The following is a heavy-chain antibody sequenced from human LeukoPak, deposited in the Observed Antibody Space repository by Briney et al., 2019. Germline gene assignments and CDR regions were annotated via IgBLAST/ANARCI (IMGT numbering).Heavy chain of an antibody. CDR2: ISSSGSTI. CDR1: GFTFSSYE. CDR3: ARDRPSGSYSTEFDY. Sequence: GGSLRLSCAASGFTFSSYEMSWVRQAPGKGLEWVSYISSSGSTIYYADSVKGRFTISRDNAKNSLYLQMNSLRAEDTAVYYCARDRPSGSYSTEFDYWGQGTLVTVSS. V-gene: IGHV3-48*03. D-gene: IGHD1-26*01. J-gene: IGHJ4*02.